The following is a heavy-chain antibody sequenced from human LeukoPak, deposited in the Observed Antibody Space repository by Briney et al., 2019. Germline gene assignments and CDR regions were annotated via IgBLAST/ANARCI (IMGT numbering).Heavy chain of an antibody. J-gene: IGHJ4*02. V-gene: IGHV4-39*01. D-gene: IGHD3-16*01. Sequence: SETLSLTCTVSGGSIGSSGYYWGWIRQPPGKGLEWIGSIYYSGSTYFNPSLKRRVTISVDTSKNQFSLKLSSVTAADTAVYYCARHPTKSYPYYFDYWGQGTLVTVSS. CDR2: IYYSGST. CDR3: ARHPTKSYPYYFDY. CDR1: GGSIGSSGYY.